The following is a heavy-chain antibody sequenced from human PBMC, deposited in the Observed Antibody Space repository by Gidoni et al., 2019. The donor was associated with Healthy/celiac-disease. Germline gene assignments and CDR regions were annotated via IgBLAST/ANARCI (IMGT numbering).Heavy chain of an antibody. CDR2: IWYDGSNK. V-gene: IGHV3-33*01. CDR3: ARAYYYGSGSLTYYFDY. D-gene: IGHD3-10*01. Sequence: QVQLVESGGGVVQPGRSLRLSCAASGFTFSSYGMHWVRQAPGKGLEWVAVIWYDGSNKYYADSVKGRFTISRDNSKNTLYLQMNSLRAEDTAVYYCARAYYYGSGSLTYYFDYWGQGTLVTVSS. J-gene: IGHJ4*02. CDR1: GFTFSSYG.